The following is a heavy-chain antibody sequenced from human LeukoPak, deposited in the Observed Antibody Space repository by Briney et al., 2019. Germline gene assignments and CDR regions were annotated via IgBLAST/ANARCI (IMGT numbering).Heavy chain of an antibody. CDR1: GYTFTSYG. CDR2: ISAYNGNT. Sequence: GASVKVSCKASGYTFTSYGISWVRQAPGQGLEWMGWISAYNGNTNYAQKLQGRVTMTTDTSTSTAYMELRSLRSDDTAVYYCARVGYYDSSGYSNNWFDPWGQGTLVTVSS. CDR3: ARVGYYDSSGYSNNWFDP. D-gene: IGHD3-22*01. V-gene: IGHV1-18*01. J-gene: IGHJ5*02.